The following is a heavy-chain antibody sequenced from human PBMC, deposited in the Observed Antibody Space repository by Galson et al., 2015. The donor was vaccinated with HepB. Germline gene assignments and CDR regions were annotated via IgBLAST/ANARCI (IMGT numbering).Heavy chain of an antibody. V-gene: IGHV1-58*01. Sequence: SVKVSCKASGFTFSNSAVKWVRQARGQGLEWIGWMIVGGGNTNYAQHFQGRLTITRDMSTETAYMEVTSLRSEDTAVYYCAAESYSSGCCKYDYWGQGTLVTVSS. CDR2: MIVGGGNT. D-gene: IGHD6-25*01. J-gene: IGHJ4*02. CDR3: AAESYSSGCCKYDY. CDR1: GFTFSNSA.